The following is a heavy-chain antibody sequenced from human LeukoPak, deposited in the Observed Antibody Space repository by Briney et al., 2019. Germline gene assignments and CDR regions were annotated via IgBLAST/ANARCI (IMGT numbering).Heavy chain of an antibody. Sequence: ASVKVSCKASGYTFTRYYMHWVRQAPGQGLEWMGIINPSGGSARYAQNLQGRVTMTTDTSTSTAYMELRSLRSDDTAVYYCARGLARKGGIAAVWVWFDPWGQGTLVTVSS. D-gene: IGHD6-13*01. CDR2: INPSGGSA. V-gene: IGHV1-46*01. CDR1: GYTFTRYY. CDR3: ARGLARKGGIAAVWVWFDP. J-gene: IGHJ5*02.